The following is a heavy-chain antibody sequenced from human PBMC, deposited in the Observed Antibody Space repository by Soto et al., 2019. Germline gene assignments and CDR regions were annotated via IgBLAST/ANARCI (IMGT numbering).Heavy chain of an antibody. D-gene: IGHD3-3*01. Sequence: VKVSCKASGYTFTSYGISWVRQAPGQGLEWMGWISAYNGNTNYAQKLQGRVTMTTDTSTSTAYMELRSLRSDDTAVYYCARDLKTYYDFWSGYRTRTTYGMDVWGQGTTVTVSS. J-gene: IGHJ6*02. CDR2: ISAYNGNT. CDR1: GYTFTSYG. V-gene: IGHV1-18*04. CDR3: ARDLKTYYDFWSGYRTRTTYGMDV.